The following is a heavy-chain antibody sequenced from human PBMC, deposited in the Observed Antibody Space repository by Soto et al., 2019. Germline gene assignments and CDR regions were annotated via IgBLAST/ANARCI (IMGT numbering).Heavy chain of an antibody. J-gene: IGHJ6*02. V-gene: IGHV3-53*04. D-gene: IGHD3-10*01. CDR2: LHSGGDT. CDR1: GIPVSSNY. Sequence: EVQLVESGGGLVQPGGSLRLSCVASGIPVSSNYMTWVRQAPGKGLEWVSVLHSGGDTYYANSVKGRFTISRHDSTNTLFLQMNSLTAEDTAVYYCARDGPYYYASRTDVWGQGTTFTVSS. CDR3: ARDGPYYYASRTDV.